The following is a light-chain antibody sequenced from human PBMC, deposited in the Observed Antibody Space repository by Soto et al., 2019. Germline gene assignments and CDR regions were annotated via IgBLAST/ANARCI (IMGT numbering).Light chain of an antibody. CDR3: SSYTGSSTLDF. J-gene: IGLJ1*01. Sequence: QSALTQPASVSGSPGQSISISCTGTSSDVGSYNLVSWYQQHPGKAPKLMIYDVSNRPSGISNRFSGSKSGNTASLTISGLQAEDEADYYCSSYTGSSTLDFFGTGTKVTVL. CDR2: DVS. V-gene: IGLV2-14*02. CDR1: SSDVGSYNL.